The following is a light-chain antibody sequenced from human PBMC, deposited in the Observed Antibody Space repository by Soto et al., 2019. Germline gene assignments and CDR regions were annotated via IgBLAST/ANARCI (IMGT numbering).Light chain of an antibody. CDR2: NVS. CDR1: QGLVHRDGHTY. V-gene: IGKV2-30*02. CDR3: QQGIHWPWT. Sequence: DVVLTQSPLSLPLALGQPASISCRSSQGLVHRDGHTYLTWFHLRPGQSPKRLIYNVSNWDSGVPDRFSGYGSGTDFTLKISSVEAEDVATYYCQQGIHWPWTLGQGTKVEL. J-gene: IGKJ1*01.